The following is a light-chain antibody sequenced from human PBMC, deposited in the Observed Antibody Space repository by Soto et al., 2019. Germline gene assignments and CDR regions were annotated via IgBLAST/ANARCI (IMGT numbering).Light chain of an antibody. J-gene: IGLJ2*01. Sequence: QSVLTQPPSGSWAPGQRVTISCTGSSSNIGAGYDVHWYQQLPGTAPKLLIYGNSNRPSGVPDRFSGSKSGTSASLAITGLQAEDEADYYCQSYDSSLSGWVFGGGTKLTLL. CDR2: GNS. CDR1: SSNIGAGYD. CDR3: QSYDSSLSGWV. V-gene: IGLV1-40*01.